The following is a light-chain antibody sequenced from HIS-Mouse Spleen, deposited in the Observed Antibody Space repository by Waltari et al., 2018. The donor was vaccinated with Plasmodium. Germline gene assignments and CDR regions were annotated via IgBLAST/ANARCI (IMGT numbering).Light chain of an antibody. CDR2: DAS. CDR3: QQFNSYPT. CDR1: QGISSA. J-gene: IGKJ2*01. Sequence: AIQLTKSPSYLSASVGDRVTITCRASQGISSALAWYQQKPGKAPKLLIYDASSLESGVPSRFSGSGSGTDFTLTISSLQPEDFATYYCQQFNSYPTFGQGTKLEIK. V-gene: IGKV1-13*02.